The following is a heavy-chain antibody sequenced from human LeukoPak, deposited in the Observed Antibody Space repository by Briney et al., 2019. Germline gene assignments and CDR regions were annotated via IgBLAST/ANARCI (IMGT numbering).Heavy chain of an antibody. Sequence: GESLRLSCGASGFTFSNYAMTWVRQAPGRGLEWVSLITGSGANTYYADSVKGRFTISRDNSKNMLYLQTNSLRAEGTAVYYCAKLRERSGYSAGDYWGERTLVTVSP. D-gene: IGHD3-3*01. CDR1: GFTFSNYA. CDR3: AKLRERSGYSAGDY. J-gene: IGHJ4*02. V-gene: IGHV3-23*01. CDR2: ITGSGANT.